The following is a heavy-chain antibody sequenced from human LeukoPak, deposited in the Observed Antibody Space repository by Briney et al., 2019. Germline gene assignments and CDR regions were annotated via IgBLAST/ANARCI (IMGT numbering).Heavy chain of an antibody. CDR3: ARGSSWYDFRWFDP. J-gene: IGHJ5*02. CDR2: INHSGST. V-gene: IGHV4-34*01. Sequence: SETLSLTCAVYGGSFSGYYWSWIRQPPGKGLEWIGEINHSGSTNYNPSLKSRVTISVDTSKNQFSLKLSSVTAADTAVYYCARGSSWYDFRWFDPWGQGTLVTVSS. CDR1: GGSFSGYY. D-gene: IGHD6-13*01.